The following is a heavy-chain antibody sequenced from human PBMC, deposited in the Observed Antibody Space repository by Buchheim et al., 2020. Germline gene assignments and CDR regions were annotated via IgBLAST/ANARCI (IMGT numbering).Heavy chain of an antibody. CDR1: DGSLSSFY. CDR3: ARGTGQIVYFYGMDV. D-gene: IGHD2-21*01. CDR2: FNYDGRT. J-gene: IGHJ6*02. Sequence: QVLLQQGGARLLKPSETLSLTCDVSDGSLSSFYWTWIRQPPGKGLEWIGEFNYDGRTNYSPSLKSRVIISVDRSRNQFSLNLRSVTAADTGVYYCARGTGQIVYFYGMDVWGQGTT. V-gene: IGHV4-34*01.